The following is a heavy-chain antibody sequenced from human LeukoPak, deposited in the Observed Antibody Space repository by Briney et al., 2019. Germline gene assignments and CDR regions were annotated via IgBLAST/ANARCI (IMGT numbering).Heavy chain of an antibody. Sequence: ASVKVSCKASGYTFTSYYMHWVRQAPGQGLEWMGIINPSGGSTSYAQKFQGRVTMTRDTSTSTVYMELSSLRSEDTAVYYCARGLGDYYDTGDFYYAVPAHWGQGTLVTVSS. CDR2: INPSGGST. J-gene: IGHJ4*02. V-gene: IGHV1-46*01. CDR3: ARGLGDYYDTGDFYYAVPAH. CDR1: GYTFTSYY. D-gene: IGHD3-22*01.